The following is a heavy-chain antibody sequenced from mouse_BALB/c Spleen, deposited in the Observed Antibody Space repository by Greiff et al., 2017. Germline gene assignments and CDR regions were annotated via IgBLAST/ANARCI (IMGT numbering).Heavy chain of an antibody. CDR3: ARSTALYYYAMDY. CDR2: ISDGGSYT. V-gene: IGHV5-4*02. Sequence: EVKLMESGGGLVKPGGSLKLSCAASGFTFSDYYMYWVRQTPEKRLEWVATISDGGSYTYYPDSVKGRFTISRDNAKNNLYLQMSSLKSEDTAMYYCARSTALYYYAMDYWGQGTSVTVSS. D-gene: IGHD1-2*01. CDR1: GFTFSDYY. J-gene: IGHJ4*01.